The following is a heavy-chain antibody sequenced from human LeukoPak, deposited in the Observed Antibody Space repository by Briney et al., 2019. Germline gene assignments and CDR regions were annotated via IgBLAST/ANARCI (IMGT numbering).Heavy chain of an antibody. CDR3: AKFSEYCSGGSCFDAFDI. D-gene: IGHD2-15*01. Sequence: SGGSLRLSCAASGFTCSSYGMHWVRQAPGKGLEGVAFILYDGSNKYYADSVKGRFIISRDNSKNTLYLQMNSLRAEDTAVYYCAKFSEYCSGGSCFDAFDIWGQGTMVTVSS. CDR1: GFTCSSYG. J-gene: IGHJ3*02. V-gene: IGHV3-30*02. CDR2: ILYDGSNK.